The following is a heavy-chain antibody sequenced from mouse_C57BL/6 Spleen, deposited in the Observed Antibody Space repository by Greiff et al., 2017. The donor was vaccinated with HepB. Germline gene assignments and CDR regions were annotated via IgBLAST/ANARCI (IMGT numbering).Heavy chain of an antibody. D-gene: IGHD2-10*01. J-gene: IGHJ2*01. Sequence: QVQLQQPGAELVKPGASVKLSCKASGYTFTSYWMHWVKQRPGQGLEWIGMIHPNSGSTNYNEKFKSKATLTVDKSSSTAYRQLSSLTSEDSAVYYCASYPYYDYFDYWGQGTTLTVSS. CDR3: ASYPYYDYFDY. CDR2: IHPNSGST. V-gene: IGHV1-64*01. CDR1: GYTFTSYW.